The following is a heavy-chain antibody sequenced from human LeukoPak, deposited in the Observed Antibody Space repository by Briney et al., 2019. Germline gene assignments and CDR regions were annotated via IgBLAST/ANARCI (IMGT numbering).Heavy chain of an antibody. V-gene: IGHV3-9*01. CDR2: ISWNSGSI. J-gene: IGHJ4*02. Sequence: GGSLRLSCAASGFTFDDYAMHWVRQAPGKGLEWVSGISWNSGSIGCADSVKGRFTISRDNAKNSLYLQMNSLRAEDTALYYCAKDHGPGYSSGPVDYWGQGTLVTVSS. CDR3: AKDHGPGYSSGPVDY. CDR1: GFTFDDYA. D-gene: IGHD6-19*01.